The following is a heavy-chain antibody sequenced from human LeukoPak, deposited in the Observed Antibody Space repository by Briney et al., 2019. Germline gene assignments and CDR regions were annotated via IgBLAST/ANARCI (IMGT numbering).Heavy chain of an antibody. CDR2: INPSGGST. J-gene: IGHJ3*02. Sequence: GASVKVSCKGYGYTFINHDIDWVRQAPGQGLEWMGIINPSGGSTSHAQKFQGRVTMTRDTSTSTVYMELSSLTSDDTAVYYCVRAYSGYDFGVFGIWGQGTMVTVSS. D-gene: IGHD5-12*01. CDR3: VRAYSGYDFGVFGI. CDR1: GYTFINHD. V-gene: IGHV1-46*01.